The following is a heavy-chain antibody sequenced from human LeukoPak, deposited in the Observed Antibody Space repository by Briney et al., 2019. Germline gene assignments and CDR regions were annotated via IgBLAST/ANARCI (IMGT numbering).Heavy chain of an antibody. CDR1: GYTFTGYY. J-gene: IGHJ5*02. Sequence: ASVKVSCKASGYTFTGYYMHWVRQAPGQGLGWMGWINPNSGGTNYAQKFQGRVTMTRDTSISTAYMELSRLRSDDTAVYYCARDAGAAAYIGTGYNWFDPWGQGTLVTVSS. V-gene: IGHV1-2*02. CDR2: INPNSGGT. CDR3: ARDAGAAAYIGTGYNWFDP. D-gene: IGHD6-13*01.